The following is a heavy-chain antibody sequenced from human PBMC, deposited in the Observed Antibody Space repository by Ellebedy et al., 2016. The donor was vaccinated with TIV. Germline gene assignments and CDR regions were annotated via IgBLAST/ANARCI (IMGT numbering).Heavy chain of an antibody. CDR3: ARGREDNWFDP. Sequence: ASVKVSXKASGGTFSSYAISWVRQAPGQGLEWMGRISAYNGNTNYAQKLQGRVTMTTDTSTSTAYMELRSLRSDDTAVYYCARGREDNWFDPWGQGTLVTVSS. CDR1: GGTFSSYA. J-gene: IGHJ5*02. V-gene: IGHV1-18*01. CDR2: ISAYNGNT.